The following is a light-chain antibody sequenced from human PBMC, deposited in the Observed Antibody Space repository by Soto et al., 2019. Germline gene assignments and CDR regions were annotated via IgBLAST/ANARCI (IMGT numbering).Light chain of an antibody. CDR1: QTVRNNY. CDR3: QQFSSYPLT. V-gene: IGKV3-20*01. Sequence: EIVLTQSPGTLSLSPGERATLSCRASQTVRNNYLAWYQQKTGQAPRLLIYDASSRATGIPDRFSGGGSGTDLNLTISRLEPEDFAVYYCQQFSSYPLTLGGGTKVDIK. J-gene: IGKJ4*01. CDR2: DAS.